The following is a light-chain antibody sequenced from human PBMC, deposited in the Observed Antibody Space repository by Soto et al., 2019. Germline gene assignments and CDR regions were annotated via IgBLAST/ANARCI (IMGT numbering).Light chain of an antibody. CDR1: QSVSSSY. CDR2: LAS. V-gene: IGKV3-20*01. J-gene: IGKJ1*01. CDR3: QQYGSSPPWT. Sequence: EIVLTQSPGTLSLSPGERATLSCRASQSVSSSYLAWYQQKPGQAPRLLIYLASSRATGIPDRFSGSGSGTDFTLTISRLEPEDCAVYYCQQYGSSPPWTFGQGTKVEIK.